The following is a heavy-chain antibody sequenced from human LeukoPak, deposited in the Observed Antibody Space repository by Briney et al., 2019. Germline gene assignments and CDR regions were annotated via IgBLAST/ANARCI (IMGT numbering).Heavy chain of an antibody. Sequence: GGSLRLSCVDSGFTFTNAWMSEVRQAPGKGLEWIGRIKSKTDGETTNYAEPVRGRFTISRDDSKSAVYLQMNSLKIEDTAVYYCTTDLGTYYHGSQRLIPIDYWGQGTLVTISS. CDR3: TTDLGTYYHGSQRLIPIDY. J-gene: IGHJ4*02. D-gene: IGHD3-10*01. CDR1: GFTFTNAW. CDR2: IKSKTDGETT. V-gene: IGHV3-15*01.